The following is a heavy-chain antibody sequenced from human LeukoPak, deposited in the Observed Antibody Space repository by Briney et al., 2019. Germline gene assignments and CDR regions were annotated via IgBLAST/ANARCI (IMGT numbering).Heavy chain of an antibody. CDR3: ARGVYNYYYMDV. CDR1: GGSISGYY. V-gene: IGHV4-59*01. J-gene: IGHJ6*03. Sequence: SETLSLTCTVFGGSISGYYWSWTRQPPGKGLEWIGYIYYSGSTNYNPSLKSRVTISVDMSENQFSLKLNSVTAADTAVYYCARGVYNYYYMDVWGRGATVTVSS. CDR2: IYYSGST.